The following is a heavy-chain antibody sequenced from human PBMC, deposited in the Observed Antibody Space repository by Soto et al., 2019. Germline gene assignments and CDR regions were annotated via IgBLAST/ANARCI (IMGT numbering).Heavy chain of an antibody. J-gene: IGHJ5*02. CDR2: ISAYNGNT. Sequence: ASVKVSCKASGYTFTSYGISWVRQAPGQGLEWMGWISAYNGNTNYAQKLQGRVTMTTDTSTSTAYMELRSLRSDDTAVYYCARGRYYCSGGSCSPWFDPWGQGTLVTVS. CDR3: ARGRYYCSGGSCSPWFDP. CDR1: GYTFTSYG. V-gene: IGHV1-18*01. D-gene: IGHD2-15*01.